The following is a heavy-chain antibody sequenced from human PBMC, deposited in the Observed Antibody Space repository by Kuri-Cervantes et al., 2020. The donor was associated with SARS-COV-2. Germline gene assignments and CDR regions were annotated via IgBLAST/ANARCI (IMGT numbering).Heavy chain of an antibody. V-gene: IGHV1-2*02. CDR1: GYIFTGCY. CDR2: INPYSGDT. D-gene: IGHD3-3*01. CDR3: ARAPRDYRSPRCYIYSYSYMDG. Sequence: ASVKVSCKASGYIFTGCYMQWVRQAPGQGLEWVGWINPYSGDTNYAQKFQGRVTMTRDTSISTAYMELRRLRSDDTAVYYCARAPRDYRSPRCYIYSYSYMDGWGQGTTVTVSS. J-gene: IGHJ6*03.